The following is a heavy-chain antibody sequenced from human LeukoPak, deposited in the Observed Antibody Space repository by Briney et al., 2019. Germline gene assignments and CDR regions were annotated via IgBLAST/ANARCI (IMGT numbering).Heavy chain of an antibody. D-gene: IGHD3/OR15-3a*01. CDR2: IGNSGVRT. J-gene: IGHJ4*02. CDR3: AKTTDWLPDY. V-gene: IGHV3-23*01. Sequence: GGSLRLSCAASGFTFSTYAMSWVRQAPGKGLEWVSVIGNSGVRTFYADSVKGRFTISRDNSKNTLYLQMNSLRAEDTAVYYCAKTTDWLPDYWGQGTLVTVSS. CDR1: GFTFSTYA.